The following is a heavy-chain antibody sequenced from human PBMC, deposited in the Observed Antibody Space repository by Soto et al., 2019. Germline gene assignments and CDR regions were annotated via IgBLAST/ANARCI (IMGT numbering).Heavy chain of an antibody. J-gene: IGHJ4*02. Sequence: SVKVSCKASGGTFSSYAISWVRQAPGQGLEWMGGIIPIFGTANYAQEFQGRVTITADESTSTAYMELSSLRSEDTAVYYCARGWYSGSYYEKFDYWGQGTLVTVSS. CDR1: GGTFSSYA. CDR3: ARGWYSGSYYEKFDY. V-gene: IGHV1-69*13. D-gene: IGHD1-26*01. CDR2: IIPIFGTA.